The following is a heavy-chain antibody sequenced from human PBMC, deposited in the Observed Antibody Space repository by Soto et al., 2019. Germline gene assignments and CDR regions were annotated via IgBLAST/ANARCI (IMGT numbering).Heavy chain of an antibody. CDR2: INHSGST. J-gene: IGHJ6*02. CDR3: ARGNGSSWYSYYYGMDV. Sequence: SETLSLTCAVYVGSFSGYYWSWIRQPPGKGLEWIGEINHSGSTNYNPSLKSRVTISVDTSKNQFSLKLSSVTAADTAVYYCARGNGSSWYSYYYGMDVWGQGTTVTVSS. V-gene: IGHV4-34*01. D-gene: IGHD6-13*01. CDR1: VGSFSGYY.